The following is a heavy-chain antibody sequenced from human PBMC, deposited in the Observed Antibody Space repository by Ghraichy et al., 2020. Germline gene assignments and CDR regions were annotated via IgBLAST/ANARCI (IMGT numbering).Heavy chain of an antibody. J-gene: IGHJ4*02. CDR1: GFTFSTYW. Sequence: GGSRLSCAASGFTFSTYWMHWVRQAPGKGLVWVSRVNSDGSTINYADSVKGRVTISRDNAKKTLHLQMNSLRAEDTAVYYCVKEGNWNLDYWGQGTQVTVSS. V-gene: IGHV3-74*01. CDR2: VNSDGSTI. CDR3: VKEGNWNLDY. D-gene: IGHD1-1*01.